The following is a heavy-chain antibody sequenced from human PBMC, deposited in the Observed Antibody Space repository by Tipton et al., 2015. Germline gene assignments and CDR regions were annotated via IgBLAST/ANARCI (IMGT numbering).Heavy chain of an antibody. CDR2: IYYTGST. CDR1: GGSITRTSYY. J-gene: IGHJ4*02. V-gene: IGHV4-39*07. CDR3: ARVPFDYFDY. Sequence: LRLSCTVSGGSITRTSYYWAWIRQPPGKGLEWIGTIYYTGSTYYNPSLKSRVTISVDTSKNQFSLKLSSVTAADTAVYYCARVPFDYFDYWGQGILVTVSS.